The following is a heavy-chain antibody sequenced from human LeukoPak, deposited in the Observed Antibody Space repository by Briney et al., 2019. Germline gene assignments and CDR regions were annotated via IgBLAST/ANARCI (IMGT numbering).Heavy chain of an antibody. J-gene: IGHJ4*02. Sequence: PGGSLRLSCAASGFTFDDYAMHWVRQAPGKGLEWVSGISWNSGSIGYADSVKGRFTISRDNAKNSLYLQMNSLRAEDTALYYCAIFDDDYGDRGDWGQGTLVTVSS. CDR1: GFTFDDYA. D-gene: IGHD4-17*01. CDR2: ISWNSGSI. CDR3: AIFDDDYGDRGD. V-gene: IGHV3-9*01.